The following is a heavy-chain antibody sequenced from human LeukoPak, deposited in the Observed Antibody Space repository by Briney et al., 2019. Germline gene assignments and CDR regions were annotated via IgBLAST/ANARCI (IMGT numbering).Heavy chain of an antibody. Sequence: GGSLRLSCAASGITFSSYALSWVRQAPGKGLEWVSAISGSGGSTYCADSVKGRFTISRDNSKNTVYLQMNSLRAEDTAVYYCAKGEDYYDSSGYAFDIWGQGTMVTVSS. V-gene: IGHV3-23*01. CDR2: ISGSGGST. J-gene: IGHJ3*02. D-gene: IGHD3-22*01. CDR3: AKGEDYYDSSGYAFDI. CDR1: GITFSSYA.